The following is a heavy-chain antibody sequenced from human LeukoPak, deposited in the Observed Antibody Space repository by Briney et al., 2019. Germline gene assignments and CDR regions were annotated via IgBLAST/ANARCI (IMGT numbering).Heavy chain of an antibody. CDR2: INSGGNT. J-gene: IGHJ4*02. D-gene: IGHD6-13*01. CDR3: SKDPPISAAGPRYSDR. V-gene: IGHV3-23*01. Sequence: GGSLRLSCAVSGFTFSSYAMSWVRQAPGKGLEWVSTINSGGNTYYADSMKGRFTISRDNSKNTLFLQMNSLRVEDTGVYYCSKDPPISAAGPRYSDRWGQGTLVTVSS. CDR1: GFTFSSYA.